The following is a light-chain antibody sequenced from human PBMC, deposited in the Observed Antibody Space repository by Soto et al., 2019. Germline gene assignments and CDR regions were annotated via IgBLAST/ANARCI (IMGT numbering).Light chain of an antibody. V-gene: IGLV2-14*01. CDR2: EVI. Sequence: QSVLTQPASVSGSPGQSITISCTATSSDVGAYNYVSWYQQYPSKAPKLMIYEVINRPSGVSNRFSGSKSGNTASLIISGLQAEDEADYYCSSYTSSSTLVFGGGTKLTVL. J-gene: IGLJ2*01. CDR1: SSDVGAYNY. CDR3: SSYTSSSTLV.